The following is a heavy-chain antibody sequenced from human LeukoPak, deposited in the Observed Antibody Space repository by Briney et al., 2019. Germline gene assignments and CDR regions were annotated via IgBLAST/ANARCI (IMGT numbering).Heavy chain of an antibody. J-gene: IGHJ4*02. CDR3: ARGSLGYSYG. CDR1: GGSVSSGSYY. CDR2: IYYSGST. Sequence: PSETLSLTCTVSGGSVSSGSYYWSWIRQPPGKGLEWIGYIYYSGSTNYNPSLKSRVTISVDTSKNQFSLKLSSVTAADTAVYYCARGSLGYSYGWGQGTLVTVSS. V-gene: IGHV4-61*01. D-gene: IGHD5-18*01.